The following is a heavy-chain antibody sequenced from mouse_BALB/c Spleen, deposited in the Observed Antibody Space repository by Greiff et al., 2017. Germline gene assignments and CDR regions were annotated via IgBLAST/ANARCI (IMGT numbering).Heavy chain of an antibody. CDR2: IRSKSNNYAT. Sequence: GGGLVQPKGSLKLSCAASGFTFNTYAMNWVRQAPGKGLEWVARIRSKSNNYATYYADSVKDRFTISRDDSQSMLYLQMNNLKTEDTAMYYCVRYDPYWYFDVWGAGTTVTVSS. J-gene: IGHJ1*01. CDR3: VRYDPYWYFDV. CDR1: GFTFNTYA. D-gene: IGHD2-14*01. V-gene: IGHV10-1*02.